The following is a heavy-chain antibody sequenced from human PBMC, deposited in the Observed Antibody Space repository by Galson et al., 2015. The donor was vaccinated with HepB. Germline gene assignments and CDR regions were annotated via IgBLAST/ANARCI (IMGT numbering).Heavy chain of an antibody. CDR1: GFTFSSYW. V-gene: IGHV3-74*01. CDR3: ARGGVGATAGDY. J-gene: IGHJ4*02. Sequence: SLRLSCAASGFTFSSYWMHWVRQAPGKGLVWVSRINSDGSSTSYADSVKGRFTTSRDNAKNTLYLQMNSLRAEDTAVYYCARGGVGATAGDYWGQGTLVTVSS. D-gene: IGHD1-26*01. CDR2: INSDGSST.